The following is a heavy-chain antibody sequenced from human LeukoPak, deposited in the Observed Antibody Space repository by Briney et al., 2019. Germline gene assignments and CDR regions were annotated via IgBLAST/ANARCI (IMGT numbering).Heavy chain of an antibody. J-gene: IGHJ4*02. CDR2: ISYDGSNK. Sequence: GGSLRLSCAASGFTFSSYSMHWVRQAPGKGLEWVAVISYDGSNKYYADSVKGRFTISRDNSKNTLYLQMNSLRAEDTAVYYCARPFGSYFDDWGQGTLVTVSS. CDR3: ARPFGSYFDD. CDR1: GFTFSSYS. V-gene: IGHV3-30-3*01. D-gene: IGHD3-10*01.